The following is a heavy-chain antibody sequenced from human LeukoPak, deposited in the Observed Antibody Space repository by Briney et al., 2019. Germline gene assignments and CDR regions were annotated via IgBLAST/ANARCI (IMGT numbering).Heavy chain of an antibody. Sequence: SETLSLTCIVSGGSISSYYWSWIRQPPGKGLEWIGYIYYSGSTKYNPSLKSRVTLSVDTSKNQFSLKMSSVAAADTGVYYCASSANYGGNSGYFDCWGQGTLVTVSS. CDR2: IYYSGST. V-gene: IGHV4-59*08. D-gene: IGHD4-23*01. CDR1: GGSISSYY. J-gene: IGHJ4*02. CDR3: ASSANYGGNSGYFDC.